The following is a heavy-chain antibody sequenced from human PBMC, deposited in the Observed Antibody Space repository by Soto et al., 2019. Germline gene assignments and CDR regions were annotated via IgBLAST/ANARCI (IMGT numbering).Heavy chain of an antibody. CDR2: ISYDGSNK. V-gene: IGHV3-30*18. J-gene: IGHJ4*02. Sequence: GGSLRLSCAASGFTFSSYAMSWVRQAPGKGLEWVAVISYDGSNKYYADSVKGRFTISRDNSKNTLYLQMNSLRAEDTAVYYCAKSSVDVLRYFDWLFSGGLFDYWGQGTLVTVSS. CDR1: GFTFSSYA. CDR3: AKSSVDVLRYFDWLFSGGLFDY. D-gene: IGHD3-9*01.